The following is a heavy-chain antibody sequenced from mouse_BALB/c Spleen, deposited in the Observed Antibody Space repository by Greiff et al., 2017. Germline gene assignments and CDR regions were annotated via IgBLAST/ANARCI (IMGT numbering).Heavy chain of an antibody. V-gene: IGHV5-9-3*01. Sequence: DVKLVESGGGLVKPGGSLKLSCAASGFTFSSYAMSWVRQTPEKRLEWVATISSGGSYTYYPDSVKGRFTISRDNAKNTLYLQMSSLRSEDTAMYYCARYYYGSSCFDYWGQGTTLTVSS. J-gene: IGHJ2*01. D-gene: IGHD1-1*01. CDR2: ISSGGSYT. CDR1: GFTFSSYA. CDR3: ARYYYGSSCFDY.